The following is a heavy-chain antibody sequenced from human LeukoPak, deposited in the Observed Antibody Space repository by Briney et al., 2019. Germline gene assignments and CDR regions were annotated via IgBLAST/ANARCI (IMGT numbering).Heavy chain of an antibody. CDR3: ARESGVPSRAVD. CDR1: GGSISSGGYY. CDR2: IYHSGST. Sequence: SETLSLTCTVSGGSISSGGYYWSWIRQPPGKGLEWIGYIYHSGSTYYNPSLKSRVTISVDRSKNQFSLKLSSVTAADTAVYYCARESGVPSRAVDWGQGTLVTVSS. D-gene: IGHD2-2*01. J-gene: IGHJ4*02. V-gene: IGHV4-30-2*01.